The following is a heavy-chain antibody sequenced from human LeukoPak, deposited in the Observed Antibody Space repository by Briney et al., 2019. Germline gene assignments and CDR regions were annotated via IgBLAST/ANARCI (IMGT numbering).Heavy chain of an antibody. CDR2: VVGSGTST. Sequence: GGSLRLSCAASGLTFSSFAMSWVRQAPGKGLEWVATVVGSGTSTYYADSVKGRFTISRDNSKDTLSLQMNSLRAEDTALYYCAKSRYDSRGYRFDSWGQGTLVTVSS. CDR3: AKSRYDSRGYRFDS. CDR1: GLTFSSFA. J-gene: IGHJ4*02. V-gene: IGHV3-23*01. D-gene: IGHD3-22*01.